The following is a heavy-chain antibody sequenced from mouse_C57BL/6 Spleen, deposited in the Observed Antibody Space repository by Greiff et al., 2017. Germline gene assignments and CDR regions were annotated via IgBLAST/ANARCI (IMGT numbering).Heavy chain of an antibody. Sequence: EVQLVESGPGLVKPSQSLSLTCSVTGYSITSGYYWNWIRQFPGNKLEWMGYISYDGSNNYNPSLKNRISITRDTSKNQFFLKLNSVTTEDTATYYCASFDDGYYFDYWGQGTTLTVSS. D-gene: IGHD2-3*01. CDR3: ASFDDGYYFDY. V-gene: IGHV3-6*01. CDR2: ISYDGSN. CDR1: GYSITSGYY. J-gene: IGHJ2*01.